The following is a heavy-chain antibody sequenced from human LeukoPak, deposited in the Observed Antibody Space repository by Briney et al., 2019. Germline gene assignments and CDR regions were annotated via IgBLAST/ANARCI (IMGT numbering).Heavy chain of an antibody. V-gene: IGHV4-39*01. D-gene: IGHD2-2*02. CDR3: TTSRTNDCSSPSCYTDY. J-gene: IGHJ4*02. CDR1: GASIYTSSSY. Sequence: SETLSLTCTVSGASIYTSSSYWGWIRQPPGKGLEWIASVYYTGSTYYSPSLKSRATISVDTSKNQFSLELNSVTAADTAVYYCTTSRTNDCSSPSCYTDYWGQGTLVTVSS. CDR2: VYYTGST.